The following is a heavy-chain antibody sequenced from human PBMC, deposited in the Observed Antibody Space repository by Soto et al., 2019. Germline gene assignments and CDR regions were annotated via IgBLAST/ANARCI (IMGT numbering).Heavy chain of an antibody. CDR1: GFTFDDYA. J-gene: IGHJ6*02. V-gene: IGHV3-9*01. D-gene: IGHD2-2*01. Sequence: PGGSLRLSCAASGFTFDDYAMHWVRQAPGKGLEWVLGTSWNRGRIGYAESVKGGFTSSGGNAQRSLYVRLNSVRAEVTPFYDFAKALVAADFYYYDGMDVWAQGSKVTVSS. CDR3: AKALVAADFYYYDGMDV. CDR2: TSWNRGRI.